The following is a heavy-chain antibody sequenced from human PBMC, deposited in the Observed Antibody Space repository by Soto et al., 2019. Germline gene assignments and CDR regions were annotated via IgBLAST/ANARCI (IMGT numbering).Heavy chain of an antibody. CDR3: ARDRPFLNYNWFDP. Sequence: SETLSLTCTVSGGSVSSGSYYWSWIRQPPGKGLEWIGYIYYSGSTNYNPSLKSRVTISVDTSKNQFSLKLSSVTAADTAVYYCARDRPFLNYNWFDPWGQGTLVTVSS. CDR2: IYYSGST. CDR1: GGSVSSGSYY. J-gene: IGHJ5*02. V-gene: IGHV4-61*01. D-gene: IGHD3-3*02.